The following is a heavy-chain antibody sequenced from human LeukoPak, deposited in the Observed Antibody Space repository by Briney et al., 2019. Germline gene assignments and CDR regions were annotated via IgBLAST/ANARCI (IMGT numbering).Heavy chain of an antibody. V-gene: IGHV4-34*01. Sequence: PSETLSLTCAVYGGSFSGYYWSWIRQPPGKGLEWIGEINHSGSTNYNPSLKSRVTISVDTSKNQFSLKLSSVTAADTAVYYCAGAKMDIVVVVAATLRFDPWGQGTLVTVSS. CDR2: INHSGST. D-gene: IGHD2-15*01. CDR1: GGSFSGYY. J-gene: IGHJ5*02. CDR3: AGAKMDIVVVVAATLRFDP.